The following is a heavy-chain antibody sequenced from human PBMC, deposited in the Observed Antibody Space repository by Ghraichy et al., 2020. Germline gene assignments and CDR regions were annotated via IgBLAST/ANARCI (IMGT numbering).Heavy chain of an antibody. CDR3: TTETDDFWSGYHDY. V-gene: IGHV3-74*01. D-gene: IGHD3-3*01. J-gene: IGHJ4*02. Sequence: GGFLRLSCEASGFSFSNYWMQWVRQVPGKGLLWVSRITSDGSITTYADSVKGRFTTSRDNAKNTLYLQMNSLRAEDTAVYYCTTETDDFWSGYHDYWGQGTLVTVSS. CDR2: ITSDGSIT. CDR1: GFSFSNYW.